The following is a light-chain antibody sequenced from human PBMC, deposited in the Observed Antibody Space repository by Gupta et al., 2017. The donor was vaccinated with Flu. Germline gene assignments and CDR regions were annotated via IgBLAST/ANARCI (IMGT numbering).Light chain of an antibody. Sequence: TSSDVGGYNYVSWYQQHPGKAPKLMIYEVNNRPSEVSNRFSGSKSGNTASLTISGLQAEDESDYYCSSYTSSKTWVFGGGTKVTVL. CDR2: EVN. J-gene: IGLJ3*02. CDR1: SSDVGGYNY. V-gene: IGLV2-14*01. CDR3: SSYTSSKTWV.